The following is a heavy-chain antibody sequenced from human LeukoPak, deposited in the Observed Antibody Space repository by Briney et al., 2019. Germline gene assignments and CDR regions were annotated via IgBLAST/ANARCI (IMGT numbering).Heavy chain of an antibody. J-gene: IGHJ4*02. CDR1: GFTVSSNY. CDR2: IYSGGST. CDR3: ARAPSYYYDSSGYQYFDY. D-gene: IGHD3-22*01. Sequence: GSLRLSCVASGFTVSSNYMSWVRQAPGKGLEWVSVIYSGGSTYYADSVKGRFTISRDNSKNTLYLQMNSLRAEDTAVYYCARAPSYYYDSSGYQYFDYWGQGTLVTVSS. V-gene: IGHV3-53*01.